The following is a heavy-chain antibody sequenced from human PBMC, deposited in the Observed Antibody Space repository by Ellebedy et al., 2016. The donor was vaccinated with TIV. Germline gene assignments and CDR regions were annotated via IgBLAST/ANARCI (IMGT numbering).Heavy chain of an antibody. D-gene: IGHD3-22*01. J-gene: IGHJ4*02. CDR1: GYTFTSYA. Sequence: ASVKVSXKASGYTFTSYAMHWVRQAPGQGLEWMGWISAYNGNTNYAQKLQGRVTMTTDTSTSTAYMELRSLRSDDTAVYYCARDYYSSGYLCYWGQGTLVTVSS. CDR2: ISAYNGNT. CDR3: ARDYYSSGYLCY. V-gene: IGHV1-18*01.